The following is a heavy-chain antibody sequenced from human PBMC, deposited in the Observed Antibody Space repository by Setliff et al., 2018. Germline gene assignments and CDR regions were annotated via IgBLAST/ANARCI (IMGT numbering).Heavy chain of an antibody. CDR1: GGSFSGYY. J-gene: IGHJ4*02. CDR2: INHSGST. Sequence: PSETLSLTCAVYGGSFSGYYWSWIRQPPGKGLEWIGEINHSGSTNYNPSLKSRVTISVDTSKNQFSLKLSSVTAADTAVYYCARVDGDGYKERYFDYWGQGTLVTVSS. V-gene: IGHV4-34*01. D-gene: IGHD5-12*01. CDR3: ARVDGDGYKERYFDY.